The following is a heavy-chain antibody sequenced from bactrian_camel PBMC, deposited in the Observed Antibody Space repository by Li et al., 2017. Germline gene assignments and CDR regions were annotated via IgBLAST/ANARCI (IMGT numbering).Heavy chain of an antibody. CDR2: IDSDGIA. V-gene: IGHV3S42*01. J-gene: IGHJ4*01. CDR3: AAEDQAPWDMGWICNYNS. Sequence: DVQLVESGGGSVQVGGSLNLSCVATPGYSYSTYCMAWFRQGPGREREGVAAIDSDGIASYADPVKGRFTLSKDNAKNTLYLRMDNLKPEDTALYTCAAEDQAPWDMGWICNYNSWGQGTQVTVS. D-gene: IGHD3*01. CDR1: GYSYSTYC.